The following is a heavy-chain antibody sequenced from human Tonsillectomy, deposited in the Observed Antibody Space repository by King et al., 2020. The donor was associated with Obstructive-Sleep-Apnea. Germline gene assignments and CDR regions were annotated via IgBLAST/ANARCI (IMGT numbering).Heavy chain of an antibody. Sequence: HVPLQESGPGLVKPSQTLSLTCTVSGGSISSGGYYWSWIRQHPGKGLEWIGSIYYNGSTYYNPSLKSRVTISVDTSKNQFSLKLSSVTATDTAVYYCARDNAYCGGDCSIGGFDYWGQGTLVTVSS. CDR2: IYYNGST. J-gene: IGHJ4*02. V-gene: IGHV4-31*03. CDR3: ARDNAYCGGDCSIGGFDY. CDR1: GGSISSGGYY. D-gene: IGHD2-21*02.